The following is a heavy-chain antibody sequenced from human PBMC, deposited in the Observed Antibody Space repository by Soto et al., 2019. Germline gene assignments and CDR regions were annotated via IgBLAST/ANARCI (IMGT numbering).Heavy chain of an antibody. J-gene: IGHJ4*02. CDR3: ERGLDGSSWDRVGY. D-gene: IGHD3-16*01. CDR1: GYTFISYG. V-gene: IGHV1-18*01. CDR2: ISGYNGKT. Sequence: QVQLVQSGAEVKQPGAAVKVSCKGSGYTFISYGVNWVRQAPGQGLEWVGWISGYNGKTKYAQKFQGRVTMTTDTSSSTAYVELMNMKLDDTAVYYFERGLDGSSWDRVGYWGQRNLVTVSS.